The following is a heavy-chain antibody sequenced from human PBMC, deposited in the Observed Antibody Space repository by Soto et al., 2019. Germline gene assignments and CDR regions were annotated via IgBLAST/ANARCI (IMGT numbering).Heavy chain of an antibody. CDR2: INHSGST. CDR1: GGSFSGYI. Sequence: SETLSLTCDVYGGSFSGYIWTWIRQPPGTGLEWIGEINHSGSTNYNPSLKSRVTISVDTSKNQFSLKLTSVTAADTAVYYCARDKITGLFDYWGQGTLVTVSS. J-gene: IGHJ4*02. CDR3: ARDKITGLFDY. D-gene: IGHD2-8*02. V-gene: IGHV4-34*01.